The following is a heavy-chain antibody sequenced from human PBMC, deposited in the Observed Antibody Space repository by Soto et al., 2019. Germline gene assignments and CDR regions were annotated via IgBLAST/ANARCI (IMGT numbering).Heavy chain of an antibody. CDR1: GYTFTNYA. CDR2: ISAGNGNT. CDR3: ARGSGYALAPDY. J-gene: IGHJ4*02. D-gene: IGHD5-12*01. Sequence: ASVKVSCKASGYTFTNYAMHWVRQAPGQRLEWMGWISAGNGNTKYPQKFQGRVTITRDTSASTAYMELSSLSSEDTAVYYCARGSGYALAPDYWGQGTLVTVSS. V-gene: IGHV1-3*01.